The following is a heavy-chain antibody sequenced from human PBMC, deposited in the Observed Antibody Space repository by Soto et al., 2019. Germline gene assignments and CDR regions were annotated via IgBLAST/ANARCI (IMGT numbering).Heavy chain of an antibody. CDR2: ISGSGGST. CDR1: GFTFTSYA. Sequence: EVQLLESGGGLVQPGGSLRLSCAASGFTFTSYAMNWVRQAPGKGLECVSVISGSGGSTYYADSVKGRLTISRDTSKNPLYLSINRLSVEDMAVSYFETRITGWYLDLWGSGTLVTVSS. J-gene: IGHJ2*01. V-gene: IGHV3-23*01. CDR3: ETRITGWYLDL.